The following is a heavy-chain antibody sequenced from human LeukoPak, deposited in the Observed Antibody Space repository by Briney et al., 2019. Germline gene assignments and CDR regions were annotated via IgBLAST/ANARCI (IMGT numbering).Heavy chain of an antibody. Sequence: GGSLRLSCAASGFTFSNAWMNWVRQAPGKGLEWVGRIKSKTDGGTTDYAAPVKGRFTISRDNSKNTLYLQMNSLRTEDTAVYYCARDRKAGGVGEFDPWGQGTLVTVSS. V-gene: IGHV3-15*07. D-gene: IGHD1-26*01. CDR2: IKSKTDGGTT. J-gene: IGHJ5*02. CDR3: ARDRKAGGVGEFDP. CDR1: GFTFSNAW.